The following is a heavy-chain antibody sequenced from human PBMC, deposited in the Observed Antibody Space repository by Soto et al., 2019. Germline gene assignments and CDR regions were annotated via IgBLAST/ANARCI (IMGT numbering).Heavy chain of an antibody. CDR3: ARDFRSQNTYYGDNDAFDI. CDR1: GFTFSSYS. D-gene: IGHD4-17*01. J-gene: IGHJ3*02. Sequence: GGSLRLSCAASGFTFSSYSMNWVRQAPGKGLEWVSSISSSSSYIYYADSVKGRFTISRDNAKNSLYLQMNSLRAEDTAVYYCARDFRSQNTYYGDNDAFDIWGQGTMVTVSS. CDR2: ISSSSSYI. V-gene: IGHV3-21*01.